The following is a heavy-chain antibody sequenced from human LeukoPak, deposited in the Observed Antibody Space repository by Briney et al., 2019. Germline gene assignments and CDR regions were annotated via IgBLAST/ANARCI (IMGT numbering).Heavy chain of an antibody. CDR1: GYTFTSYD. Sequence: GASVKVSCKASGYTFTSYDINWVRQATGQGLEWMGWMNPNSGNTGYAQKFQGRVTMTRNTSISTAYMELSSLRSEDTAVYYCARVYYGSGSYSEPFDYWGQGTLVTVSS. V-gene: IGHV1-8*01. CDR3: ARVYYGSGSYSEPFDY. D-gene: IGHD3-10*01. CDR2: MNPNSGNT. J-gene: IGHJ4*02.